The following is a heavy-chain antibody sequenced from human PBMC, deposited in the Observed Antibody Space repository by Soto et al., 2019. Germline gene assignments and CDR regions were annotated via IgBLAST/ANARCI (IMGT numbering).Heavy chain of an antibody. J-gene: IGHJ6*02. D-gene: IGHD6-13*01. CDR3: TTGLGMNYYYYGMDV. Sequence: PGVSLRLSGAASGFTFSNAWMSWVRQAPGKGLEWVGRIKSKSDGGATDYAAPVKGRLNISRDDSKNTLFLQMNSLITEDKAAYYCTTGLGMNYYYYGMDVWGQGTMVT. V-gene: IGHV3-15*01. CDR2: IKSKSDGGAT. CDR1: GFTFSNAW.